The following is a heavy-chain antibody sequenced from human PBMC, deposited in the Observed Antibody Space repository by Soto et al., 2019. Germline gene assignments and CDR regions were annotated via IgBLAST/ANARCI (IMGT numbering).Heavy chain of an antibody. Sequence: ASVKVSCKASGYTFTSYGISRVRQAPGQGLEWMGWISAYNGNTNYAQKLQGRVTMTTDTSTSTAYMELRSLRSDDTAVYYCARFRITIFGVIKPNFDYWGQGTLVTVSS. CDR2: ISAYNGNT. CDR3: ARFRITIFGVIKPNFDY. D-gene: IGHD3-3*01. V-gene: IGHV1-18*01. J-gene: IGHJ4*02. CDR1: GYTFTSYG.